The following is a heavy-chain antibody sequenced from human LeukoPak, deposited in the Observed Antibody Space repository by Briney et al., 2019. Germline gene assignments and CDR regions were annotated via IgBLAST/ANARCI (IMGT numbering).Heavy chain of an antibody. CDR3: AKLDYDYVWGSYRYTDKNWFDP. J-gene: IGHJ5*02. CDR2: ISAYNGNT. Sequence: GASVKVSCKASGYTFTSYGISWVRQAPGQGLEWMGWISAYNGNTNYAQKLQGRVTMTTDTSTSTAYMELRSLRSDDTAVYYCAKLDYDYVWGSYRYTDKNWFDPWGQGTLVTVSS. V-gene: IGHV1-18*01. D-gene: IGHD3-16*02. CDR1: GYTFTSYG.